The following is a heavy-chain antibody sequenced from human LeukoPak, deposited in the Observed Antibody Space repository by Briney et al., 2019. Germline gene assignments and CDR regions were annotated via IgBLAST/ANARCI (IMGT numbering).Heavy chain of an antibody. CDR2: IYTSGNT. Sequence: KPSETLSLTCTVSGGSIGSYYWNWIRQPAGKGLEWIGRIYTSGNTNSNPSLKSRVTMSVDTSKSQFSLKLSSVTAADTAVYYCAREEMAIDYWGQGTLVTVSS. J-gene: IGHJ4*02. CDR3: AREEMAIDY. CDR1: GGSIGSYY. V-gene: IGHV4-4*07.